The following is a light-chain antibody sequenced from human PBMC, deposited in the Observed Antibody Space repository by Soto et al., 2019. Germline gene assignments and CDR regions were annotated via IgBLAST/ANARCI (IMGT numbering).Light chain of an antibody. J-gene: IGKJ5*01. CDR1: QNLLNSDGYNY. Sequence: DFVMTQSPLSLPVTHGEPDSISCRSSQNLLNSDGYNYLDWYLQKPGQSPQLLICLGSNRACVVPDRFSGSGSCTDFTVIISRVEAEDGGVYYSMEPLPAWVTFGQGTRLEI. CDR3: MEPLPAWVT. CDR2: LGS. V-gene: IGKV2-28*01.